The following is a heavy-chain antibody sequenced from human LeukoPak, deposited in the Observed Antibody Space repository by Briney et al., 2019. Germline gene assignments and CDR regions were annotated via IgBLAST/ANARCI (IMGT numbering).Heavy chain of an antibody. CDR3: ARVPGSSWSPFDY. CDR2: INHSGST. Sequence: SETLSLTCAVYGGSFSGYYWSWIRQPPGKGLEWIGEINHSGSTYYNPSLKSRVTISVDTSKNQFSLKLSSVTAADTAVYYCARVPGSSWSPFDYWGQGTLVTVSS. J-gene: IGHJ4*02. CDR1: GGSFSGYY. V-gene: IGHV4-34*01. D-gene: IGHD6-13*01.